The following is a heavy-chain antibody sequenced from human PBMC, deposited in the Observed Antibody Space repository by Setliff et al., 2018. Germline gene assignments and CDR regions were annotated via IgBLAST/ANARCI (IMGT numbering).Heavy chain of an antibody. J-gene: IGHJ6*03. CDR3: ARGGGAPYSLAPYYHMDV. V-gene: IGHV1-46*01. Sequence: VASVKVSCKASGDTFRSYGISWVRQAPGQGLEWMGMINPGGGSTTYAQKFQGRVTMTRDTAISTVYMELSRLRSDDTALYYCARGGGAPYSLAPYYHMDVWGKGTTVTVSS. CDR2: INPGGGST. D-gene: IGHD6-13*01. CDR1: GDTFRSYG.